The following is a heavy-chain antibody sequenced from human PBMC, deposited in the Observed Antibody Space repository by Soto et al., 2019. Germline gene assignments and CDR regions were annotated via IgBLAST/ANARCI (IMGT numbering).Heavy chain of an antibody. V-gene: IGHV3-15*07. CDR1: GFTFSNAW. D-gene: IGHD5-12*01. CDR3: TSLSGYDYYCDY. CDR2: IKSNNDGGTT. Sequence: EVQLVESGGGLVKPRGSLRLSCAASGFTFSNAWMNWVRQAPGKGLEWVGRIKSNNDGGTTDYAAPVKGRFTISRDDSKNTLYLQMNSLKTEDTAVYYCTSLSGYDYYCDYWGQGTLVTVSS. J-gene: IGHJ4*02.